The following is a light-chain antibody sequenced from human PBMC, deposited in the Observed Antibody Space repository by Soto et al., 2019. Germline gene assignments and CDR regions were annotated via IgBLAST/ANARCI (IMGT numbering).Light chain of an antibody. CDR2: EVS. J-gene: IGLJ1*01. CDR1: SSDVGGYHY. Sequence: QSALTQPASVSGSPGQSITISCTGPSSDVGGYHYVSWYQQHPGKAPKLMIYEVSNRPSGVSNRFSGSKSGNTASLTISGLQAEDEADYYCSSYTSSSTLVFGTGTKLTVL. V-gene: IGLV2-14*01. CDR3: SSYTSSSTLV.